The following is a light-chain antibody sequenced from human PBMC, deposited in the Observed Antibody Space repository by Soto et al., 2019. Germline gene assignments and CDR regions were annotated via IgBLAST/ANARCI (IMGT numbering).Light chain of an antibody. CDR3: QQYGSSLLT. V-gene: IGKV3-20*01. CDR2: GAS. Sequence: IVLTQSPGTLSLSPGERATLSCRASQSVSSSYLGWYQQKPGQAPRLLIYGASSRATGIPDRSSGSGSGTDFTLTISRLEPEDFEVYYCQQYGSSLLTFGGGTKV. CDR1: QSVSSSY. J-gene: IGKJ4*01.